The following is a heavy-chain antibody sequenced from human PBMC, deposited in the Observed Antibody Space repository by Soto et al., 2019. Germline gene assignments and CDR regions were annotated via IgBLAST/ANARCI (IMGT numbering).Heavy chain of an antibody. CDR3: AKGSRRGATAYFDY. CDR2: VSYDGIDK. Sequence: QVQLVESGGGVVQPGTSLRLSCAASGFTFSDYAMHWVRQAPGKGLEWVAVVSYDGIDKYFADSVKGRFTISRDNSKNTLSLQMNSLRADDTAFYYCAKGSRRGATAYFDYWGQRSLVTVSS. D-gene: IGHD1-26*01. J-gene: IGHJ4*02. V-gene: IGHV3-30*18. CDR1: GFTFSDYA.